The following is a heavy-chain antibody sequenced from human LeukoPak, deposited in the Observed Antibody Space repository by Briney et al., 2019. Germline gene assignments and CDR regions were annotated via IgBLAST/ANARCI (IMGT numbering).Heavy chain of an antibody. CDR3: ARDTGAGIVATNLFDY. CDR1: GFTFNTYG. CDR2: IWYDGSNK. D-gene: IGHD5-12*01. V-gene: IGHV3-33*01. Sequence: GRSLRLSCAASGFTFNTYGMNWVRQAPGKGLEWVAVIWYDGSNKYYADSVKGRFTISRDNSKNTLYLQMNSLRAEDTAVYYCARDTGAGIVATNLFDYWGQGTLVTVSS. J-gene: IGHJ4*02.